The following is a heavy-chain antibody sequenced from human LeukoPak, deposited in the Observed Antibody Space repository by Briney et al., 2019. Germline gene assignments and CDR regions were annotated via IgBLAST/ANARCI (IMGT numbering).Heavy chain of an antibody. Sequence: ASVKVSCKASGYILASCGISWVRQAPGQGLEWMGWISAYNGDTKYAQNLQGRVTLTTDTSTGTAYMELRSLTSDDTALYYCARDTALIITPGGPDYWGRGTLITVSS. V-gene: IGHV1-18*01. CDR3: ARDTALIITPGGPDY. CDR2: ISAYNGDT. CDR1: GYILASCG. D-gene: IGHD3-10*01. J-gene: IGHJ4*02.